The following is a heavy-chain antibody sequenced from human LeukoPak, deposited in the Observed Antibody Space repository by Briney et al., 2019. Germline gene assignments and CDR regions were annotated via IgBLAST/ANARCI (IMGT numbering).Heavy chain of an antibody. V-gene: IGHV3-7*01. CDR3: ASAAYCGGDCYLYFDY. J-gene: IGHJ4*02. D-gene: IGHD2-21*02. CDR1: GCTFSNYW. CDR2: INQDGSRK. Sequence: GGSLRLSCAASGCTFSNYWMSWVRQAPGKGLEWVANINQDGSRKYYVDSVKGRFTISRDNAKNSLYLQMNSLRAEDTAVYYCASAAYCGGDCYLYFDYWGQGSLVTVSS.